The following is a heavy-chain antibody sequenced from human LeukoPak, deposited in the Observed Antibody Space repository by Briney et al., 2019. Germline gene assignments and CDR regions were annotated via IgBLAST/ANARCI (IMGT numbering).Heavy chain of an antibody. CDR3: AKDRSSGWYSFQH. J-gene: IGHJ1*01. V-gene: IGHV3-30*18. CDR2: ISYDGSNK. CDR1: GLTFSSYG. Sequence: PGRSLRLSCAASGLTFSSYGMHWVRQAPGKGLEWVAVISYDGSNKYYADSVKGRFTISRDNSKNTLYLQMNSLRPEDTAVYYCAKDRSSGWYSFQHWGQGTLVSVSS. D-gene: IGHD6-19*01.